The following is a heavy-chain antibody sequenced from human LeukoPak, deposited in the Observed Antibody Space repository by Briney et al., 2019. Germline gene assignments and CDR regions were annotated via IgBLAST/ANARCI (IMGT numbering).Heavy chain of an antibody. V-gene: IGHV4-39*01. Sequence: KTSETLSLTCTVSGGSISSSSYYWGWIRQPPGKGLEWIGSIYYSGSTYYNPSLKSRVTMSVDTSKNQFSLKLSSVTAADTAVYYCARHPDDYYDSSGYPHWGQGTLVTVSS. CDR2: IYYSGST. CDR3: ARHPDDYYDSSGYPH. J-gene: IGHJ4*02. D-gene: IGHD3-22*01. CDR1: GGSISSSSYY.